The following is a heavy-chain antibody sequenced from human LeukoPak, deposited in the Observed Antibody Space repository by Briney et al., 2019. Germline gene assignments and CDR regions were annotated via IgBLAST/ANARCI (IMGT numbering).Heavy chain of an antibody. D-gene: IGHD2-15*01. CDR3: ARRYCSGGSCYSAFDI. CDR2: ISYSGST. J-gene: IGHJ3*02. CDR1: GGSISGYY. Sequence: PSETLSLTCTVSGGSISGYYWSWIRQPPGKGLEWIGYISYSGSTNYNPSLKSRVTISVDTSKNQFSLKLSSVTAADTAVYYCARRYCSGGSCYSAFDIWGQGTMVTVSS. V-gene: IGHV4-59*01.